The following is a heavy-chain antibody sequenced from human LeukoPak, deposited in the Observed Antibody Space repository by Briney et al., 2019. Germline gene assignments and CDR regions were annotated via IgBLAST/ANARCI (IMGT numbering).Heavy chain of an antibody. Sequence: GRSLRLSCAASGFTFSSYGMHWVRQAPGKGLEWVAVISYDGSNKYYADFVKGRFTISRDNSKNTLYLQMNSLRAEDTAVYYCAKGYSYLFDYWGQGTLVTVSS. CDR1: GFTFSSYG. V-gene: IGHV3-30*18. J-gene: IGHJ4*02. CDR2: ISYDGSNK. D-gene: IGHD1-1*01. CDR3: AKGYSYLFDY.